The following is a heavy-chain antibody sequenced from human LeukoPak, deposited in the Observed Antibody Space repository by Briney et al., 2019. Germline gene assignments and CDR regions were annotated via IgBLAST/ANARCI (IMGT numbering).Heavy chain of an antibody. V-gene: IGHV4-34*01. CDR3: AKTRMAYSSSWYDY. CDR2: INHSGST. D-gene: IGHD6-13*01. CDR1: GGSFSGYY. J-gene: IGHJ4*02. Sequence: SETLSLTCAVSGGSFSGYYWSWIRQPPGKGLEWIGEINHSGSTNYNPSLKSRVTISVDTSKNQFSLKLSSVTAADTAVYYCAKTRMAYSSSWYDYWGQGTLVTVSS.